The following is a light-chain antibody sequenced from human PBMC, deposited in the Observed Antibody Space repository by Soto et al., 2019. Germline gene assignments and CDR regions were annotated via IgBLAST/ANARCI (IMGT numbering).Light chain of an antibody. Sequence: IALTHSPATLSSFPGDSDTLSCRASQSLXTRFVCYQDKPGQAPRVLXYLTSNRAAGSPARLSGSGSGTDVTLTISDVEPEDVAVYDCHLRQCGPRTFGQGTNVDI. V-gene: IGKV3D-11*03. CDR2: LTS. CDR3: HLRQCGPRT. CDR1: QSLXTR. J-gene: IGKJ1*01.